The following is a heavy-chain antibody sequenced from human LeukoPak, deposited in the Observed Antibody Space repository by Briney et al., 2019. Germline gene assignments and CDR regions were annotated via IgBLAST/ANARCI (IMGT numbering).Heavy chain of an antibody. CDR3: AKGTLYSSRNYFDY. D-gene: IGHD6-13*01. CDR1: GFTLSSYA. Sequence: PGGSLRLSCAASGFTLSSYAMTWVRQAPGKGLEWVSGISATGGNTYYADSVKGRFTISRDNSRNTLYLQLNSLRADDTAVYYCAKGTLYSSRNYFDYWGQGTPVTVSS. V-gene: IGHV3-23*01. CDR2: ISATGGNT. J-gene: IGHJ4*02.